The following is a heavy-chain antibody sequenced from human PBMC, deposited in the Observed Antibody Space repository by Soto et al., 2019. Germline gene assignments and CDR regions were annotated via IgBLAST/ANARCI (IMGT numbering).Heavy chain of an antibody. V-gene: IGHV3-48*04. CDR1: GFTFSSYS. CDR3: ERELTGRGWGVRVGFDF. Sequence: GGSLRLSCAASGFTFSSYSMNWVRQAPGKGLEWVSYISSSSSTIYYADSVKGRFTISRDNAKNSLYLQMNSLRAEDTAVYYGERELTGRGWGVRVGFDFWGQGTLVTVSS. CDR2: ISSSSSTI. D-gene: IGHD3-10*01. J-gene: IGHJ4*02.